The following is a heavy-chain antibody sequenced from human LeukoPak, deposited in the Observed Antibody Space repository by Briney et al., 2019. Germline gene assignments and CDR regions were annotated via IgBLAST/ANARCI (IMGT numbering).Heavy chain of an antibody. J-gene: IGHJ5*02. D-gene: IGHD6-13*01. Sequence: SETLSLTCAVYGGSFSGYYWSWIRQPPGKGLEWIGEINHSGSTNYNPSLKSRVTITVDTSKKQFSLKLSSVTAADTAVYYCARMYSSSWYNWFDPWGQGTLVTVSS. V-gene: IGHV4-34*01. CDR2: INHSGST. CDR3: ARMYSSSWYNWFDP. CDR1: GGSFSGYY.